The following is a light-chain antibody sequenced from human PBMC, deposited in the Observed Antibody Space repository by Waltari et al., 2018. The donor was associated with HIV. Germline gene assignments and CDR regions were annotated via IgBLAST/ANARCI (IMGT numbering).Light chain of an antibody. J-gene: IGLJ2*01. CDR2: DNN. CDR3: ATWDSSLSAVV. CDR1: SSNIGSNY. V-gene: IGLV1-51*01. Sequence: QSVLTQPPSVSAAPGQKVTISCSGSSSNIGSNYVSWYQQPPGTAPKFLIYDNNKRPSGIPDRFSGSKSGTSATLGITGLQTGDEADYYCATWDSSLSAVVFGGGTKLTVL.